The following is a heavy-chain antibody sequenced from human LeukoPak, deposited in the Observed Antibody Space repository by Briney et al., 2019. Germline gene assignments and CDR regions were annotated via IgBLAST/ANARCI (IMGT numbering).Heavy chain of an antibody. D-gene: IGHD4-17*01. V-gene: IGHV3-23*01. CDR1: GFTFSSYA. CDR2: ISGSSGST. CDR3: AKSTVVTVPRGEFDY. J-gene: IGHJ4*02. Sequence: GGSLRLSCAASGFTFSSYAMSWVRQAPGKGLEWVSAISGSSGSTYYADSVKGRFTISRDNSKNTLYLQMNSLRAEDTAVYYCAKSTVVTVPRGEFDYWGQGTLVTVSS.